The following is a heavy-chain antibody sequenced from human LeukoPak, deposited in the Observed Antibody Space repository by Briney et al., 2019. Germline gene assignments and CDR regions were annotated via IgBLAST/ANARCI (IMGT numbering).Heavy chain of an antibody. Sequence: ASVKVSCKASGYTFASYYMHWVRQAPGQGLEWMGIINPSGGSTSYAQKFQGRVTMTRDMSTSTVYMELSSLRSEDTAVYYCARVGATTSIDYWGQGTLVTVSS. CDR1: GYTFASYY. V-gene: IGHV1-46*01. CDR3: ARVGATTSIDY. CDR2: INPSGGST. D-gene: IGHD1-26*01. J-gene: IGHJ4*02.